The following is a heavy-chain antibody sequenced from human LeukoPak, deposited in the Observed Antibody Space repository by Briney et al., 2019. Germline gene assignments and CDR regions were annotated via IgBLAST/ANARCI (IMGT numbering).Heavy chain of an antibody. CDR3: AREVDTAMVRDAFDI. CDR2: TYYRSKWYN. V-gene: IGHV6-1*01. Sequence: SQTLSLTCAISGDSVYSNSDAWNWIRQSPSRGLEWLGRTYYRSKWYNDYAVSVKSRITINPDTSKNQFSLQLNSVTPEDTAVYYCAREVDTAMVRDAFDIWGQGTMVTVSS. D-gene: IGHD5-18*01. CDR1: GDSVYSNSDA. J-gene: IGHJ3*02.